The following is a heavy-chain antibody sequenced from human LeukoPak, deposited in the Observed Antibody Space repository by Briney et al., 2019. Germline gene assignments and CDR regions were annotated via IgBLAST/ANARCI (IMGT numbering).Heavy chain of an antibody. Sequence: GASVKVSCKASGYTFTSYGISWVRQAPGQGLEWMGWISAYNGNTNYAQKLQGRVTMTTDTSTSTAYMELRSLRSDDTAVYYCARATPNGLLWFGDSLYYMDVWGKGTTVAISS. D-gene: IGHD3-10*01. J-gene: IGHJ6*03. CDR1: GYTFTSYG. CDR2: ISAYNGNT. V-gene: IGHV1-18*01. CDR3: ARATPNGLLWFGDSLYYMDV.